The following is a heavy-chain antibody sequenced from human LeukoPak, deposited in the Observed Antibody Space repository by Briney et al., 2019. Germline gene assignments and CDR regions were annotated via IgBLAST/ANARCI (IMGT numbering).Heavy chain of an antibody. CDR2: INPNSGGT. CDR1: GYTFTGYY. D-gene: IGHD4-23*01. Sequence: ASVKVSCKASGYTFTGYYMHWVRQAPGQGLEWMGWINPNSGGTNYAQKLQGRVTMTTDTSTSTAYMELRSLRSDDTAVYYCASHYGGVYYFDYWGQGTLVTVSS. J-gene: IGHJ4*02. CDR3: ASHYGGVYYFDY. V-gene: IGHV1-2*02.